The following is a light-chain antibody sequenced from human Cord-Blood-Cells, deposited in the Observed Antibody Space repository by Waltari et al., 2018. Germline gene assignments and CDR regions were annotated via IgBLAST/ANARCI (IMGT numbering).Light chain of an antibody. CDR2: DVS. CDR3: SSYTSSSTPYV. V-gene: IGLV2-14*01. CDR1: SSDVGGYNY. J-gene: IGLJ1*01. Sequence: QSALTQPASVSGSPGQSIPISCTGTSSDVGGYNYVSWYQQHPSKAPKLMIYDVSNRPSGVSNRFSGSKSGNTASLTISGLQAEDEADYYCSSYTSSSTPYVFGTGTKVTVL.